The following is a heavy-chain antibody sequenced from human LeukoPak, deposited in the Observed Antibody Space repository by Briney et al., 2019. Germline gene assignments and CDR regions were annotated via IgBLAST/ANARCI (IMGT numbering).Heavy chain of an antibody. CDR1: GFTFHFYS. CDR3: ARGRGAANDAFDI. J-gene: IGHJ3*02. V-gene: IGHV3-48*01. Sequence: GGSLRLSCAASGFTFHFYSMTWVRQAPGKGLEWVSYISSRSSTIYYTDSVKGRFTVSRDNAKNTLYLQMNSLRADDTAVYYCARGRGAANDAFDIWGQGTMVTVSS. D-gene: IGHD3-10*01. CDR2: ISSRSSTI.